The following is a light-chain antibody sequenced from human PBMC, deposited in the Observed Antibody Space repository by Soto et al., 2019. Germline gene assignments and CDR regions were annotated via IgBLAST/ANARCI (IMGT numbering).Light chain of an antibody. CDR3: QAGDSSTVV. CDR1: KLGDKY. Sequence: SYELTQPPSVSVSPGQTASITCSGDKLGDKYACWYQQKPGQSPVLVIYQDSKRPSGIPERFSGSNSGNTATLTISGTQAMDEADYYGQAGDSSTVVFCGGTKLTVL. V-gene: IGLV3-1*01. J-gene: IGLJ2*01. CDR2: QDS.